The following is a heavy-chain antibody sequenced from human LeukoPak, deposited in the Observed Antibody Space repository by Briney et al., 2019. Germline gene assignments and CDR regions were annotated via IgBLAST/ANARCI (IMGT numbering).Heavy chain of an antibody. CDR1: GFTFDGYG. D-gene: IGHD3-10*01. V-gene: IGHV3-20*04. Sequence: GGSLRLSCAASGFTFDGYGMSWVRQAPGKGLEWVSAIDWNGANTGYADSVKGRFTASRDNAKNSLYLHLSSLRAEDTALYYCARVRGGLSYGMDVWGQGTTVTVSS. J-gene: IGHJ6*02. CDR3: ARVRGGLSYGMDV. CDR2: IDWNGANT.